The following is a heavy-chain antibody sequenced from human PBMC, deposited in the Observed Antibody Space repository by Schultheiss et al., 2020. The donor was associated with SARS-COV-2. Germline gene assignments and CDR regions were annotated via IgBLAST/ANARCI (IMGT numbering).Heavy chain of an antibody. CDR2: IYYSGST. J-gene: IGHJ4*01. CDR1: GGSISSGGYY. Sequence: SETLSLTCTVSGGSISSGGYYWSWIRQHPVKGLEWIGYIYYSGSTYYNPSLKSRVTISVDTSKNQFSLKLSSVTAADTAVYFCARHASVPLIKEGFDYWGQGILVTVSS. CDR3: ARHASVPLIKEGFDY. V-gene: IGHV4-31*03. D-gene: IGHD2-2*01.